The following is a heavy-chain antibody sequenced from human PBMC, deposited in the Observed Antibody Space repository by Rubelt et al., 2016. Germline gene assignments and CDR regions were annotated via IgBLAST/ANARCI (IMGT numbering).Heavy chain of an antibody. J-gene: IGHJ4*02. Sequence: EVQLVESGGGLVQPGRSLRLSCAASGFIFDDYAMHWVRQAPGKGLEWVSGITWNGGNTGYADSVKGRFTVSRDNAKKSLYLQMNSLRVEDTALYHCAKRSMALDNWGQGTLVTVSS. V-gene: IGHV3-9*01. CDR2: ITWNGGNT. D-gene: IGHD5-24*01. CDR3: AKRSMALDN. CDR1: GFIFDDYA.